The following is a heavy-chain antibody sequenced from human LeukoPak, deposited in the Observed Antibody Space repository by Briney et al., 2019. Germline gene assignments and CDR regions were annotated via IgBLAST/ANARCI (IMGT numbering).Heavy chain of an antibody. CDR2: ISGSGGST. J-gene: IGHJ4*02. Sequence: GGSLRLSCAASGFTFSSYAMSWVRQAPGKGLEWVSAISGSGGSTYYADSAKGRFTISRDNSKNTLYLQMNSLRAEDTAVYYCAKDRRGGMATIGTLDYWGQGTLVTVSS. CDR1: GFTFSSYA. V-gene: IGHV3-23*01. CDR3: AKDRRGGMATIGTLDY. D-gene: IGHD5-24*01.